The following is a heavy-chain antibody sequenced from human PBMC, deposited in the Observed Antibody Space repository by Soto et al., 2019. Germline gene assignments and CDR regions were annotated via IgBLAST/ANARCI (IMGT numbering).Heavy chain of an antibody. D-gene: IGHD2-21*02. CDR1: GNTFTNYY. CDR3: ARGGNVVVVTAAFDY. V-gene: IGHV1-46*01. Sequence: ASVKVSCKASGNTFTNYYIHWVRHAPGQGLEWMGTINPSGGHTTYAQKFLGRLTMTRDTSTSTLYMELTSLRSEDTAVYYCARGGNVVVVTAAFDYWGQGTLVSVSS. J-gene: IGHJ4*02. CDR2: INPSGGHT.